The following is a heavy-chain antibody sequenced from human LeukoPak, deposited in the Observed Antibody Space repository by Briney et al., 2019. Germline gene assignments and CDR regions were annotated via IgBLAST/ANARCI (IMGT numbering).Heavy chain of an antibody. Sequence: SETLSLTCAVYGGSFSGYYWSWIRQPPGKGLEWIGEVNHSGSTNYNPSLKSRVTISVDTSKNQFSLKLSSVTAADTAVYYCASGSYCSGGSCYFGWGQGTLVTVSS. J-gene: IGHJ4*02. CDR3: ASGSYCSGGSCYFG. CDR2: VNHSGST. V-gene: IGHV4-34*01. CDR1: GGSFSGYY. D-gene: IGHD2-15*01.